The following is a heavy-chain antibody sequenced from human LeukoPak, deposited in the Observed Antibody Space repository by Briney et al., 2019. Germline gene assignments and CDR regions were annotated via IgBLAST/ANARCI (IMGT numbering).Heavy chain of an antibody. Sequence: GASVKVSCKASGGIFSSYPISWVRQAPGQGLEWMGGIIPIFGTAHYAQKFHGRVTITVDEPPSTAYMEASSQRSGGRDVYLCPGSLDSSKWYLVDYRGQGTLVTDSS. CDR2: IIPIFGTA. V-gene: IGHV1-69*13. CDR3: PGSLDSSKWYLVDY. D-gene: IGHD6-13*01. CDR1: GGIFSSYP. J-gene: IGHJ4*02.